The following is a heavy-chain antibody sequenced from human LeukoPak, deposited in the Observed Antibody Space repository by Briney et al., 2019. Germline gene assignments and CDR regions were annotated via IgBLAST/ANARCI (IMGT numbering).Heavy chain of an antibody. CDR1: GFTFSDHY. CDR3: AREGGYCSGGSCYHHYGMDV. J-gene: IGHJ6*02. D-gene: IGHD2-15*01. Sequence: GGSLRLSRAASGFTFSDHYMDWVRQAPGKGLEWVGRTRDKANSYTTEYAASVKGRFTISRDDSKNSLYLQMNSLKTEDTAVYYCAREGGYCSGGSCYHHYGMDVWGQGTTVTVSS. CDR2: TRDKANSYTT. V-gene: IGHV3-72*01.